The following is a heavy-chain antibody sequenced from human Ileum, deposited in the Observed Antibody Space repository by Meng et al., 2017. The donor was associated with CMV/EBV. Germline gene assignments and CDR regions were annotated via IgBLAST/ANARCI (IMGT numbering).Heavy chain of an antibody. CDR2: IYSGGSK. CDR1: GFTVSSNY. V-gene: IGHV3-66*02. CDR3: ARDTPSGWFDP. J-gene: IGHJ5*02. Sequence: LSCAASGFTVSSNYMSWVRQAPGKGLEWVSVIYSGGSKYYADYVKGRFTISRDNSKNTLYLQMNSLRAEDTAVYYCARDTPSGWFDPWGQGTLVTVSS. D-gene: IGHD2-15*01.